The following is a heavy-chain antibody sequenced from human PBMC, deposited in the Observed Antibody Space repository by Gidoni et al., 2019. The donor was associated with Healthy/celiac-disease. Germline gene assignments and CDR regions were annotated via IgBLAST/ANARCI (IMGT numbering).Heavy chain of an antibody. V-gene: IGHV4-59*01. Sequence: QVQLQESGPGLVKPSETLSLTFTSSGGSISSYYWSWIRQPPGKVLDWIGYIYYSGSTNYNPSLKSRVTISVDTSKNQFSLKLSSVTAADTAVYYCARVKETAMASGFDYWGQGTLVTVSS. CDR2: IYYSGST. CDR3: ARVKETAMASGFDY. D-gene: IGHD5-18*01. J-gene: IGHJ4*02. CDR1: GGSISSYY.